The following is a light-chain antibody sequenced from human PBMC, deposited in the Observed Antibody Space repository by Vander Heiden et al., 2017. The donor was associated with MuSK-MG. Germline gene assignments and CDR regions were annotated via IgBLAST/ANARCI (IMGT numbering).Light chain of an antibody. V-gene: IGKV1-33*01. CDR1: QDISNY. CDR3: QQYDNLPRGIT. CDR2: DVS. J-gene: IGKJ5*01. Sequence: DITMTQSPSSLSASVGDRVTITCQASQDISNYLNWYQQNPGKDPKLLIYDVSNLETEVASRFSGSGSGTDFTFTISRLQPEDTATYYCQQYDNLPRGITFGRGTRVEIK.